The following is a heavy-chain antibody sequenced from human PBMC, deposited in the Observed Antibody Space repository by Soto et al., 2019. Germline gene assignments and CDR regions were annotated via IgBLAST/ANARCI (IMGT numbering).Heavy chain of an antibody. CDR1: GYTFTSYG. CDR3: ARGRGFTPTLILYGMDV. V-gene: IGHV1-18*01. Sequence: ASVKVSCKASGYTFTSYGISWVRQAPGQGPEWMGWISAYNGNTNYAQKLQGRVTMTTDTSTSTAYMELRSLRSDDTAVYYCARGRGFTPTLILYGMDVWGQGTTVTVSS. CDR2: ISAYNGNT. J-gene: IGHJ6*02. D-gene: IGHD3-10*01.